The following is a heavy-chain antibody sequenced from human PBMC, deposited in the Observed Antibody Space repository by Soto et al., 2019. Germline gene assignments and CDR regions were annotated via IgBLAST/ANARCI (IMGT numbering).Heavy chain of an antibody. CDR1: GGTFSNYA. CDR3: ASDYYYDSGGYYSGYFDY. Sequence: GASVKVSCKASGGTFSNYAISWVRQAPGQGLEWMGGIIPIFGTANYAQKFQGRVTITADESTSTAYMELSSLRSEDTAVYYCASDYYYDSGGYYSGYFDYWGQGTLVTVSS. J-gene: IGHJ4*02. CDR2: IIPIFGTA. D-gene: IGHD3-22*01. V-gene: IGHV1-69*13.